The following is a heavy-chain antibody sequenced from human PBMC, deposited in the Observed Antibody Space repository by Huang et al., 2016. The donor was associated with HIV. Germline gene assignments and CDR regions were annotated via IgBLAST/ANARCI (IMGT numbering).Heavy chain of an antibody. CDR2: IRYDGSNK. J-gene: IGHJ3*02. V-gene: IGHV3-30*02. Sequence: QVQLVESGGGVVQPGGSLRLSCAGSGFTFSSYGMHWVRQAPGKGLEWVAFIRYDGSNKYYADSVKGRFTISRDNSKNTLYLQMNSLRAEDTAVYYCATLEGYAFDIWGQGTMVTVSS. CDR3: ATLEGYAFDI. CDR1: GFTFSSYG.